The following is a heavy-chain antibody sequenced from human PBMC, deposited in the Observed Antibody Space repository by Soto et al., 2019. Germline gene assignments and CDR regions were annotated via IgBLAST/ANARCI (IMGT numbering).Heavy chain of an antibody. CDR2: INHSGST. Sequence: SETLSLTCAVYGGSFSGYYWSWIRQPPGKGLEWIGEINHSGSTNYNPSLKSRVTISVDTSKNQFSLKLSPVTAADTAVYYCGRDSVRFLEWLPLDYWGQGTLVTVSS. CDR1: GGSFSGYY. CDR3: GRDSVRFLEWLPLDY. J-gene: IGHJ4*02. D-gene: IGHD3-3*01. V-gene: IGHV4-34*01.